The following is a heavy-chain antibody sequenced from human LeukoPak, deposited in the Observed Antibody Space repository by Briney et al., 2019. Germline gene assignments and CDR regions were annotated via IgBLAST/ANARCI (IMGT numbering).Heavy chain of an antibody. Sequence: SETLSLTCTVSGGSISSYYWSWIRQPPGKGLEWIGYIYYSGSTNYNPSLKSRVTISVDTSKNQFSLKLSSVTAADTAVYYCARGAVAGLRLFDYWGQGTLVTVSS. V-gene: IGHV4-59*08. CDR2: IYYSGST. CDR3: ARGAVAGLRLFDY. CDR1: GGSISSYY. J-gene: IGHJ4*02. D-gene: IGHD6-19*01.